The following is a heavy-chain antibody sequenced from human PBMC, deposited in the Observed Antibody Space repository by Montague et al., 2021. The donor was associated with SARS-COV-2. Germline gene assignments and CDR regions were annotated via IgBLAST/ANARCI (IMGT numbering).Heavy chain of an antibody. CDR2: IYYTGST. CDR3: ARHMSDCSKGICHTYYYHGCDV. Sequence: ETLSLTCTVSGGSISRSYWGWIRQPPGKGLEWIGYIYYTGSTDYNPSLKSRVTISVDTSKNQLSLKLISVTAADTAVYFCARHMSDCSKGICHTYYYHGCDVWGQGTTVTVSS. D-gene: IGHD2-8*01. V-gene: IGHV4-59*08. CDR1: GGSISRSY. J-gene: IGHJ6*02.